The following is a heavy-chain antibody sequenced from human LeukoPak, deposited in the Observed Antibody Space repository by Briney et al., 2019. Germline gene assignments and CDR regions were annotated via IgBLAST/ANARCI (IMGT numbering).Heavy chain of an antibody. CDR1: GGSISSSSYY. CDR3: ARHEWIQLWFGWFDP. V-gene: IGHV4-39*01. Sequence: NASETLSLTCTVSGGSISSSSYYWGWIRQPPGKGLERIGSIYYSGSTYYNPSLKSRGTISVDTSENQFSLKLSSVTAADTAVYYCARHEWIQLWFGWFDPWGQGTLVTVSS. J-gene: IGHJ5*02. D-gene: IGHD5-18*01. CDR2: IYYSGST.